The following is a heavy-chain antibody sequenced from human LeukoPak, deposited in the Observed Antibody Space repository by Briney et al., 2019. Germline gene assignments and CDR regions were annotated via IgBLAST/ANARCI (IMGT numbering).Heavy chain of an antibody. J-gene: IGHJ4*02. D-gene: IGHD6-13*01. CDR3: ARNGFRYSSRYFDY. V-gene: IGHV1-18*01. CDR1: GYTFTSYA. Sequence: DSVKVSCKASGYTFTSYAISWVRQAPGQGLEWMGWISADNGNTDYAQRFQGRVTMTTDTSTSTAYMELKSLRFDDTAVYYCARNGFRYSSRYFDYWGQGTLVTVSS. CDR2: ISADNGNT.